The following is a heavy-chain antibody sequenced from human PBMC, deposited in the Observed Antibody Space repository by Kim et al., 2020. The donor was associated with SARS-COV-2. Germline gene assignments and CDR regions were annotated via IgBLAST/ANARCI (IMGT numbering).Heavy chain of an antibody. CDR3: AKESEHYGAFGY. J-gene: IGHJ4*02. D-gene: IGHD4-17*01. V-gene: IGHV3-30*02. Sequence: YADSVKGRFTISRDNSKNTLYLQMNSLRAEDTAVYYCAKESEHYGAFGYWGQGTLVTVSS.